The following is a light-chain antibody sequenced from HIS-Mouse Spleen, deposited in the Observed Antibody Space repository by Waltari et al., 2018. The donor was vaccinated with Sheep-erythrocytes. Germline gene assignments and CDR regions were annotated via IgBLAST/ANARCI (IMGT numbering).Light chain of an antibody. CDR3: QQSYSTPQFT. Sequence: DIQMIQCPSSLSASVGDRFTITCRASQSISSYLNWYQQKPGKAPKLLIYAASSLQSGVQLRFSGSGSGTDFTITISSLQPEDFATYYCQQSYSTPQFTFGPGTKVDIK. CDR2: AAS. V-gene: IGKV1-39*01. J-gene: IGKJ3*01. CDR1: QSISSY.